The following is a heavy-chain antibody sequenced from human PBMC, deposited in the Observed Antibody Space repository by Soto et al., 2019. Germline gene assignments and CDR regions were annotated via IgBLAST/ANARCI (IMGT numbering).Heavy chain of an antibody. CDR3: ATHYGSGSYYYLDY. D-gene: IGHD3-10*01. Sequence: SETLSLTCTVSGGSISSYYWSWIRQPPGKGLEWIGYIYYSGSTNYNPSLKSRVTISVDTSKNQFSLKLSSVTAADTAVYYCATHYGSGSYYYLDYWGQGTLVTVSS. J-gene: IGHJ4*02. V-gene: IGHV4-59*08. CDR2: IYYSGST. CDR1: GGSISSYY.